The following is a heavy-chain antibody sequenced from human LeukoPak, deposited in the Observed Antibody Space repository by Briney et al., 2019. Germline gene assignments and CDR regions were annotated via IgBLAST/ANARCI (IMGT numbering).Heavy chain of an antibody. V-gene: IGHV3-7*04. J-gene: IGHJ4*02. Sequence: GGSLRLSCGASGLXFSNYWMSWVRQAPGKGLEWVANIKEDGSDTYFVDSVRGRFTISRDNAKNLLFLHMNSLRGEDTAVYYCARDQWRLFDYWGQGTLVTVSS. CDR3: ARDQWRLFDY. D-gene: IGHD2-21*02. CDR1: GLXFSNYW. CDR2: IKEDGSDT.